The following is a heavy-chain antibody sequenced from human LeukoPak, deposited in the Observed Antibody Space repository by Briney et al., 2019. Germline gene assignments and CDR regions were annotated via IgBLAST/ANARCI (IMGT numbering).Heavy chain of an antibody. V-gene: IGHV1-2*02. Sequence: GASVKVSCKASGYTFTGYYMHWVRQAPGQGLEWMGWINPNSGGTNYAQKFQGRVTMTRDTSISTAYMELSRLRSDDTAVYYCARLLWFGELRAFDIWGQGTMVTVSS. CDR3: ARLLWFGELRAFDI. D-gene: IGHD3-10*01. CDR1: GYTFTGYY. CDR2: INPNSGGT. J-gene: IGHJ3*02.